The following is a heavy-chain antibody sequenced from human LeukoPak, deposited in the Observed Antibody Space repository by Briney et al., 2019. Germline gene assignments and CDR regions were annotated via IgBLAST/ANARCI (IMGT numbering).Heavy chain of an antibody. D-gene: IGHD3-22*01. Sequence: SETLSLTCAVSGYSISSGYHWGWIRQPPGQGLEWIGNIYHSGSTYYNPSLKSRVNISVDTSKNQFSLKLNSVTAADTAVYYCARHGYYDSSGYYGQWGQGILITVSS. V-gene: IGHV4-38-2*01. CDR1: GYSISSGYH. CDR2: IYHSGST. CDR3: ARHGYYDSSGYYGQ. J-gene: IGHJ4*02.